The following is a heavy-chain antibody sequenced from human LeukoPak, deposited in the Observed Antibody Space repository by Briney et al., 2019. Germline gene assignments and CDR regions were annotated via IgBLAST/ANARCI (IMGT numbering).Heavy chain of an antibody. CDR3: ASSVISGSLGVDY. CDR2: INPNSGGT. Sequence: GASVKVSCKASGYSFTAYYMHWVRQAPGQGLEGMGWINPNSGGTNYARKFQGRVTMTRDTSISTGYMELRRLRSDDTAVYYCASSVISGSLGVDYWGQGTLVTVSS. J-gene: IGHJ4*02. V-gene: IGHV1-2*02. CDR1: GYSFTAYY. D-gene: IGHD5-12*01.